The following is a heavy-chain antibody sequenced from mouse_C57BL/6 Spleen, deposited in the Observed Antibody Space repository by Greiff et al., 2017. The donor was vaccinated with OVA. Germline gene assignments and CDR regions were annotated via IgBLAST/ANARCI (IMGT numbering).Heavy chain of an antibody. V-gene: IGHV1-15*01. CDR1: GYTFTDYE. J-gene: IGHJ4*01. CDR3: TRDWGY. D-gene: IGHD4-1*01. Sequence: QVHVKQSGAELVRPGASVTLSCKASGYTFTDYEMHWVKQTPVHGLEWIGAIDPETGGTAYNQKFKGKAILTADKSSSTAYMELRSLTSEDSAVYYCTRDWGYWGQGTSVTVAS. CDR2: IDPETGGT.